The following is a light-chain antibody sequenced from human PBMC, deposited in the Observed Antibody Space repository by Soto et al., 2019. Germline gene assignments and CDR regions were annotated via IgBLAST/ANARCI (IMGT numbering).Light chain of an antibody. CDR3: QQSYSTPLT. Sequence: QMTQSPSSLSVSVGDRVTITCRVSQSIGGFLNWYQQKLGKAPKLLIYAASSLQSGVPSRFSGSGSGTDFTLTISSLQPEDFATYYCQQSYSTPLTFGGGTKVDIK. V-gene: IGKV1-39*01. CDR2: AAS. J-gene: IGKJ4*01. CDR1: QSIGGF.